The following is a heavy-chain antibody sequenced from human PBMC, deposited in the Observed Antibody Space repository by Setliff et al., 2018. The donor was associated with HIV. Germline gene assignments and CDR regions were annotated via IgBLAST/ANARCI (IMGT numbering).Heavy chain of an antibody. V-gene: IGHV4-34*10. CDR1: GASFTDYY. CDR3: ARYSTLTTNFDY. CDR2: IHHTGHI. D-gene: IGHD4-17*01. Sequence: SETLSLTCAFYGASFTDYYWNWIRQPPGKGLEWIGEIHHTGHINYNPSFKSRVTMSLDMSTNQFSLKMAFVTAADTAVYYCARYSTLTTNFDYWGQGTLVTVS. J-gene: IGHJ4*02.